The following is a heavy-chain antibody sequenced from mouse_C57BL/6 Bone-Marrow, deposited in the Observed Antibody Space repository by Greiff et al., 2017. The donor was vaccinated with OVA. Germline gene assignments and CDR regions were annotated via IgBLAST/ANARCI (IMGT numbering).Heavy chain of an antibody. CDR2: IYPRSGNT. CDR1: GYTFTSYG. V-gene: IGHV1-81*01. Sequence: VQLVESGAELARPGASVKLSCKASGYTFTSYGISWVKQRTGQGLEWIGEIYPRSGNTYYNEKFKGKATLTADKSSSTAYMELRSLTSEDSAVYFCARFLYYGNMDYWGQGTSVTVSS. J-gene: IGHJ4*01. CDR3: ARFLYYGNMDY. D-gene: IGHD2-1*01.